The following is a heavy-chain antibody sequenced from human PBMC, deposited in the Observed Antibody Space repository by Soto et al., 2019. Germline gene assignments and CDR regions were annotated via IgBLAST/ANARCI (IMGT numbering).Heavy chain of an antibody. CDR3: ATESGSTYGYFDF. V-gene: IGHV4-30-4*01. J-gene: IGHJ4*02. D-gene: IGHD4-17*01. CDR1: GRSVTSDEDY. CDR2: ISNSGST. Sequence: SETLSLTCTVSGRSVTSDEDYWNWLRQTPGKGLEWIGYISNSGSTAYNPSLKTRLSMSVDRSKNQCTLTLTSVTAADTAVYFCATESGSTYGYFDFWGQGTQVTVSS.